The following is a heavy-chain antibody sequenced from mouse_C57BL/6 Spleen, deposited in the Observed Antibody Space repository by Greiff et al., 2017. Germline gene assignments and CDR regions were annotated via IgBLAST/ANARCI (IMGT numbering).Heavy chain of an antibody. V-gene: IGHV3-6*01. CDR2: ISDAGSN. D-gene: IGHD3-2*02. Sequence: EVQLEESGPGLVKPSPSLSLTCSVTGYSFTSCYYWNLIRQFPGNKLEWMGYISDAGSNNYNPTLKNQISITLDTSKNQFFLKLNSVTTEDTATYNCARAGLDSSCFGDWGQGTTVTVAS. CDR3: ARAGLDSSCFGD. CDR1: GYSFTSCYY. J-gene: IGHJ2*01.